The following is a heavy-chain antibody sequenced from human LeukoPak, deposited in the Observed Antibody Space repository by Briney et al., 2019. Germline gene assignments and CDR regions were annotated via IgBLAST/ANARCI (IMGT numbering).Heavy chain of an antibody. D-gene: IGHD3-10*01. J-gene: IGHJ4*02. CDR1: GFTFSEYR. CDR2: ISTNGGST. V-gene: IGHV3-64*01. CDR3: ARGFRYYGSGIDY. Sequence: GGSLRLSCAASGFTFSEYRMHWVRQAPGKGLEYVSAISTNGGSTYYANSVKGRFTISRDDRKNTVDLQMGSLRPEDMAVYYCARGFRYYGSGIDYWGQGTLVTVPS.